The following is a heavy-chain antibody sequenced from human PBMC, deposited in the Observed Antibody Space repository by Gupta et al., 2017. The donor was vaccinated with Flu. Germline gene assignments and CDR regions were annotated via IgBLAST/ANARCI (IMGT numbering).Heavy chain of an antibody. J-gene: IGHJ4*02. Sequence: PGQGLEWMGRNNPNSGGTKYAQKFQGRVTIASDTSINTAYMELSSLRSDDTAVYYCARVQDCSTTSCYEPFDSWGQGTQVSVSS. CDR2: NNPNSGGT. D-gene: IGHD2-2*01. CDR3: ARVQDCSTTSCYEPFDS. V-gene: IGHV1-2*06.